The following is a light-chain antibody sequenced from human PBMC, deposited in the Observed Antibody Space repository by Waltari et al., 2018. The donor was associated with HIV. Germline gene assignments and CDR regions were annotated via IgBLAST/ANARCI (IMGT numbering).Light chain of an antibody. CDR3: QAWDSSTVV. Sequence: SYEVTQPPSVSVSPGQTASITCSGHKLGNKYTAWYHQKPGQSPVLVIYEDNKRRSGTPERFSGANSGDTATLTVSGTQAMDEADYDGQAWDSSTVVFGGGTRLTVL. V-gene: IGLV3-1*01. J-gene: IGLJ2*01. CDR2: EDN. CDR1: KLGNKY.